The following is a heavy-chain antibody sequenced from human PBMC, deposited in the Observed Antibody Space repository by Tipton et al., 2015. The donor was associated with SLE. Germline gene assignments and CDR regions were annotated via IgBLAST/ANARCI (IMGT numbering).Heavy chain of an antibody. Sequence: SLRLSCAASGFTFSSYSMNWVRQAPGKGLEWVSSISSSSSHIYYADSVKGRFTISRDNAKNSLYLQMNSLRVEDTAVYYCARGSYGDNWYFDLWGRGTLVTVSS. CDR2: ISSSSSHI. CDR1: GFTFSSYS. V-gene: IGHV3-21*01. D-gene: IGHD1-26*01. J-gene: IGHJ2*01. CDR3: ARGSYGDNWYFDL.